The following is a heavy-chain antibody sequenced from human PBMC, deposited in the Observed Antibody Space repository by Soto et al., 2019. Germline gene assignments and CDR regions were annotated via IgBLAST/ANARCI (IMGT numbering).Heavy chain of an antibody. J-gene: IGHJ5*02. V-gene: IGHV1-69*08. CDR3: ARDYTVTTPWFDP. Sequence: QVQLVQSGAEVKKPGSSVKVSCKASGGTFSSYTISWVRQSPGQGLEWMGRIIPILGIANYAKKFQGRVTITADKSTSTAYMELSSLRSEDTAVYYCARDYTVTTPWFDPWGQGTLVTVSS. CDR1: GGTFSSYT. D-gene: IGHD4-17*01. CDR2: IIPILGIA.